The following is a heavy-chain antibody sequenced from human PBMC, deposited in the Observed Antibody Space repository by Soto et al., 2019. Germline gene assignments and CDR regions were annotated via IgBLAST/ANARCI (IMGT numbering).Heavy chain of an antibody. CDR3: ARDFDPDYYGSGSPSLADDY. CDR2: INSDGSST. D-gene: IGHD3-10*01. V-gene: IGHV3-74*01. Sequence: GGSLRLSCAASGFTFSSYWMHWVRQAPGKGLVWVSRINSDGSSTSYADSVKGRFTISRDNAKNTLYLQMNSLRSEDTAVYYCARDFDPDYYGSGSPSLADDYWGQGTLVTVSS. CDR1: GFTFSSYW. J-gene: IGHJ4*02.